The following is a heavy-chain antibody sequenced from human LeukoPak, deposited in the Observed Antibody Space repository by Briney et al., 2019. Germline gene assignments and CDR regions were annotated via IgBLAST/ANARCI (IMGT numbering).Heavy chain of an antibody. CDR2: INHSGST. J-gene: IGHJ3*02. Sequence: SETLSLTCAVYGGSFSGYYWSWIRQPPGKGLEWIGEINHSGSTNYNPSLKSRVTITVDTSKTQFSLKLSSVTAADTAVYYCARGRWELKRRAFDIWGQGTMVTVSS. V-gene: IGHV4-34*01. CDR3: ARGRWELKRRAFDI. D-gene: IGHD1-26*01. CDR1: GGSFSGYY.